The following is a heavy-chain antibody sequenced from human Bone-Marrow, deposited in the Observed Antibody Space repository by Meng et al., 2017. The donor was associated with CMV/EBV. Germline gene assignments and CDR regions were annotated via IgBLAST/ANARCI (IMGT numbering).Heavy chain of an antibody. V-gene: IGHV4-61*01. CDR3: ARGRFRHTY. J-gene: IGHJ4*02. D-gene: IGHD3-3*01. CDR1: GGSVSSGSYY. Sequence: SETLSLTCTVSGGSVSSGSYYWSWIRQPPGKGLEWIGEINHSGSTNYNPSLKSRVTISVDTSKNQFSLKLSSVTAADTAVYFCARGRFRHTYWGQGTLVTVSS. CDR2: INHSGST.